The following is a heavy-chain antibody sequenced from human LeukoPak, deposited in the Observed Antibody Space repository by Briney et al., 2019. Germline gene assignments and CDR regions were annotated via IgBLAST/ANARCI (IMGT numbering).Heavy chain of an antibody. D-gene: IGHD2-2*01. Sequence: GGSLRLSCAASGFTFSSYWMSWVRQAPGKGLEWVANIKQDGSEKYYVDSVKGRFTISRDNAKNSLYLQMNSLRAEDTAVYYCARERGGYCSGTSCSNAIDYWGQGTLVTVSS. CDR2: IKQDGSEK. CDR1: GFTFSSYW. V-gene: IGHV3-7*01. CDR3: ARERGGYCSGTSCSNAIDY. J-gene: IGHJ4*02.